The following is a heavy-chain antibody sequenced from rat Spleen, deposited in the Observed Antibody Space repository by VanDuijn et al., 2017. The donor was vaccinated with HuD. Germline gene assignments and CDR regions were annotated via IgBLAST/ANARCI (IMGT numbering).Heavy chain of an antibody. V-gene: IGHV5-46*01. CDR2: ISYDGSGT. CDR3: TTEPGYNSYFDY. Sequence: EVQLVESGGDLVQPGRSVRLSCAASGFTFSNFPMAWVRQAPTKGLEWVATISYDGSGTHYPDSVKGRFTISRDIAKSTLYLQMDSLRSEDTATYYCTTEPGYNSYFDYWGQGVMVTVSS. CDR1: GFTFSNFP. J-gene: IGHJ2*01. D-gene: IGHD1-4*01.